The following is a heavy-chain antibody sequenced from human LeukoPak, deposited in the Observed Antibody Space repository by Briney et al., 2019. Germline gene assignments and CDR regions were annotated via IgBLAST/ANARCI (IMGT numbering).Heavy chain of an antibody. Sequence: KPSETLSLTCTVSGGSISSSSYYWGWIRQPPGIGLEWIGSIYYSGSTYYNPSLKSRVTISVDTSKNQFSLKLSSVTAADTAVYYCARYFRIAASIDYWGQGTLVTVSS. CDR1: GGSISSSSYY. V-gene: IGHV4-39*01. J-gene: IGHJ4*02. D-gene: IGHD6-6*01. CDR2: IYYSGST. CDR3: ARYFRIAASIDY.